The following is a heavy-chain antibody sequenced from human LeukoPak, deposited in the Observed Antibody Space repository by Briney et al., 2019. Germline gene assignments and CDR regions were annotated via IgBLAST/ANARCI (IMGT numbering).Heavy chain of an antibody. CDR3: ARREYSSGLDY. Sequence: RSSETLSLTCTVSGGSISSYYWSWIRQPPGKGLEWIGYIYYSGSTNYNPSLKSRVTTSVDTSKNQFSLKLSSVTAADTAVYYCARREYSSGLDYWGQGTLVTVSS. V-gene: IGHV4-59*08. J-gene: IGHJ4*02. CDR1: GGSISSYY. CDR2: IYYSGST. D-gene: IGHD6-19*01.